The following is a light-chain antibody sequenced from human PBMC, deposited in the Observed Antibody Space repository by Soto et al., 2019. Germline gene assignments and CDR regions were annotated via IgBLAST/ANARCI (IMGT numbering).Light chain of an antibody. V-gene: IGKV3-20*01. J-gene: IGKJ4*01. CDR1: QTVSSSY. Sequence: EIVMTQSPATLSVSPGERATLSCRASQTVSSSYLAWYQQKPGQAPRLLIYAASSRATGIPDRFSGSGSGTDFTLTISRLEPEDFAVYYCQQYGSSPRTFGGGTKWIS. CDR2: AAS. CDR3: QQYGSSPRT.